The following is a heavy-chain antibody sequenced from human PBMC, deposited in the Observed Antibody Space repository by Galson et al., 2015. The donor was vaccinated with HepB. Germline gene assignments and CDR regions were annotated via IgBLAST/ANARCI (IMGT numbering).Heavy chain of an antibody. CDR1: GFIFSTAW. V-gene: IGHV3-15*04. D-gene: IGHD6-19*01. CDR2: IESKRNGGTT. CDR3: TTESPAVAFDY. J-gene: IGHJ4*02. Sequence: SLRLSCAASGFIFSTAWMNWVRQAPGKGLEWVGRIESKRNGGTTDYAAPVKGRFTISRDDSKHTVFLQMHTLKTEDTAIYYCTTESPAVAFDYWGQGTLVAVSS.